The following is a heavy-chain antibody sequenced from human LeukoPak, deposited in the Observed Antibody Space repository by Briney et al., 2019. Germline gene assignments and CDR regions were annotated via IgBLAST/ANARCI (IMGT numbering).Heavy chain of an antibody. CDR3: AKEIIRGVFIVGESHFDY. D-gene: IGHD3-10*01. V-gene: IGHV3-23*01. CDR2: ISGSGGRT. J-gene: IGHJ4*02. CDR1: GLTFSSYA. Sequence: GGSLRLSCAASGLTFSSYAMSWVRQAPGKGLEWVPGISGSGGRTNYADSVKGRFTISRDNSKNTLYLLMNSLRAEDTATYYCAKEIIRGVFIVGESHFDYWGQGTLVTVSS.